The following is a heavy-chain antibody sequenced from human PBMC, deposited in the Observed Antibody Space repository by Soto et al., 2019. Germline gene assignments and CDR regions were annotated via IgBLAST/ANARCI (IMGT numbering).Heavy chain of an antibody. V-gene: IGHV4-34*01. CDR2: INHSGTT. J-gene: IGHJ4*02. CDR3: ARRYCSDSYCSYFDY. D-gene: IGHD2-15*01. Sequence: LSLTCAVYGGSVSGYFWSWIRQPPGKGLEWIGEINHSGTTSYSPSLDSRVTTSVDTSKNQFSLRLSSVTAADTAIYYCARRYCSDSYCSYFDYWGRGTLVTVSS. CDR1: GGSVSGYF.